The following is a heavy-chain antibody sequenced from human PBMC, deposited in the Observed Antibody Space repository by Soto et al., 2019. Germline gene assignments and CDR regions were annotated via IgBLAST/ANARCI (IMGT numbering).Heavy chain of an antibody. CDR2: IYYSGST. Sequence: KPSETLSLTCTVSGGSISSSSYYWGWIRQPPGKGLEWIGSIYYSGSTYYNPSLKSRVTISVDTSKNQFSLKLCSVTAADTAVYYCASHASRWLQPADDFDIWGQGAMVTVSS. CDR3: ASHASRWLQPADDFDI. D-gene: IGHD5-18*01. CDR1: GGSISSSSYY. J-gene: IGHJ3*02. V-gene: IGHV4-39*01.